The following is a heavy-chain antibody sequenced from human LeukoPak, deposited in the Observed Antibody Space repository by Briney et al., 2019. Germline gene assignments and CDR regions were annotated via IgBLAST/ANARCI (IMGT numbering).Heavy chain of an antibody. CDR2: ITAANGDT. V-gene: IGHV1-3*01. Sequence: ASVKVSCKASGYSFSTYAMHWVRQAPGQGLEWMGWITAANGDTKYSQKFQGRVTIIRDTSASTAYMELSSLRSEDTAVYYCARATWGLGPFDYWGQGTLVTVSS. CDR1: GYSFSTYA. J-gene: IGHJ4*02. CDR3: ARATWGLGPFDY. D-gene: IGHD3/OR15-3a*01.